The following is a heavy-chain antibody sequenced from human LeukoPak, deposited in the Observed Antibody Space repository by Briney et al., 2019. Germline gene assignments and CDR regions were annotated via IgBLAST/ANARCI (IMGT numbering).Heavy chain of an antibody. CDR1: GFTFSSFA. J-gene: IGHJ4*02. CDR2: ISYDGSNT. V-gene: IGHV3-30*04. CDR3: ARGSGGYPGY. D-gene: IGHD6-19*01. Sequence: GGSLRLSCAASGFTFSSFAIHWVRQAPGKGLEWVAVISYDGSNTYYADSVKGRFTISRDNSKNMLYLQMSGLRAEDTAVYYCARGSGGYPGYWGRGTLVTVSS.